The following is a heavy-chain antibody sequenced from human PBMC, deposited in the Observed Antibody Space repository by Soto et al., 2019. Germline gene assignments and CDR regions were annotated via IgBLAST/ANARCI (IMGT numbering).Heavy chain of an antibody. CDR3: ARGRYGDY. V-gene: IGHV1-18*01. D-gene: IGHD1-1*01. J-gene: IGHJ4*02. Sequence: QVHLVQSGAEVKKPGASVKVSCKASGYTFTSYGITWVRQAPVQGLEWRGWIIAHNGNTDYAQNLQGRVIVTRATSTSTAYMELRSLISDDTAVYYCARGRYGDYWGQGALVTVSS. CDR1: GYTFTSYG. CDR2: IIAHNGNT.